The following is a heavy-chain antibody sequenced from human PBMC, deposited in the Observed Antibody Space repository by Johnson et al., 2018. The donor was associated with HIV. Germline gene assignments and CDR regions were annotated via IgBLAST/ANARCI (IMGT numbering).Heavy chain of an antibody. Sequence: VQLVESGGGVVQPGRSLRLSCAASGFTFSNYAIHWVRQAPGKGLEWVAVISYDGRNKYYADSVKGRFTISRDNSKNTLYLQMNSLRAEDTAVYHCARVRPPGLLDAIDIWGQGTMVTVYS. CDR1: GFTFSNYA. V-gene: IGHV3-30*04. CDR2: ISYDGRNK. J-gene: IGHJ3*02. CDR3: ARVRPPGLLDAIDI.